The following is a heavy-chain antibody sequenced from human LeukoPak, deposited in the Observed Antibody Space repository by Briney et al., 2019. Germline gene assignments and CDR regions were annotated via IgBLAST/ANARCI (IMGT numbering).Heavy chain of an antibody. D-gene: IGHD3-22*01. CDR3: AKGGYYSDTSGYYFAEHFRP. Sequence: GGSLRLSCAASGFTFSSYAMSWVRQAPGEGLEWVSSISGSGGSTYYADSVKGRFTISRDNSKNTLYLQMNSLRADDTAVYYCAKGGYYSDTSGYYFAEHFRPWGQGTLVTVSS. J-gene: IGHJ1*01. CDR1: GFTFSSYA. V-gene: IGHV3-23*01. CDR2: ISGSGGST.